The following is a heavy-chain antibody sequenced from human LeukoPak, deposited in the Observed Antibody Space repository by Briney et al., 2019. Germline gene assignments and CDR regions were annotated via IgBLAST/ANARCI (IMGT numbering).Heavy chain of an antibody. CDR2: IIPIFGTA. CDR3: ARDVGSFALGSAHFDY. D-gene: IGHD3-16*01. V-gene: IGHV1-69*05. Sequence: ASVKVSCKASGGTFSSYAISWVRQAPGQGLEWMGGIIPIFGTANYAQKFQGRVTITTDESTSTAYMELSSLRSEDTAVYYCARDVGSFALGSAHFDYWGQGTLVTVPS. J-gene: IGHJ4*02. CDR1: GGTFSSYA.